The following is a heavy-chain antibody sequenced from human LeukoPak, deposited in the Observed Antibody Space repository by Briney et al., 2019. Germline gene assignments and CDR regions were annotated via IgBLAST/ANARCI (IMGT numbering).Heavy chain of an antibody. J-gene: IGHJ3*02. V-gene: IGHV1-2*02. D-gene: IGHD3-3*01. CDR1: GYTFTGYY. CDR3: ARLTYYDFWSGYNYAFDI. CDR2: INPSSGGT. Sequence: ASVKVSCKASGYTFTGYYMHWVRQAPGQGLEWMGWINPSSGGTNYAQKFQGRVTMTRDTSISTAHMELSRLRPDDTAVYYCARLTYYDFWSGYNYAFDIWGQGTMVTVSS.